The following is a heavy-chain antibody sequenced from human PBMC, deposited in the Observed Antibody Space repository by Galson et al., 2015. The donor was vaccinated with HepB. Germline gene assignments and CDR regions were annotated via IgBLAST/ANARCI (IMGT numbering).Heavy chain of an antibody. J-gene: IGHJ3*02. CDR3: ANDMIIPSGAFDI. D-gene: IGHD3-22*01. V-gene: IGHV3-21*01. CDR1: GFTFSSYS. CDR2: ISSSSSYI. Sequence: SLRLSCAASGFTFSSYSMNWDRQAPGKGLEWVSSISSSSSYIYYADSVKGRFTISRDNSKNTLYLQMNSLRAEDTAVYYCANDMIIPSGAFDIWGQGTMVTVSS.